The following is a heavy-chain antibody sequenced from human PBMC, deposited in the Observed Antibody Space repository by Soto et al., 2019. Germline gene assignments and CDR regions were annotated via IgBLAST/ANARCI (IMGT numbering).Heavy chain of an antibody. J-gene: IGHJ3*01. V-gene: IGHV1-2*04. Sequence: QEHLVQSGAEVKSPEASVKVSCKAAVYTFTGYYIHWVRQAPGQGLEWMGWINPNTGGANLAQKFQGWVTLTRDTSITTTYIEGNRLTSNDTAVNYCARDYYDGSASHGLEIWGQGTMVTVAS. CDR1: VYTFTGYY. CDR3: ARDYYDGSASHGLEI. CDR2: INPNTGGA. D-gene: IGHD3-16*01.